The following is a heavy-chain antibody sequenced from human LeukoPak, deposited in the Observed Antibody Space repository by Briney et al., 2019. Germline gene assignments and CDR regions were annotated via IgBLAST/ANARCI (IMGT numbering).Heavy chain of an antibody. Sequence: LAGGSLRLSCAASGFTFDDYAMHWVRRAPGKGLEWVSLISGDGGSTYYADSMKGRFTISRDNSKNSLYLQMNSLRTEDTALYYCAKDGIWFGEYRDADAFDIWGQGTMVTVSS. CDR1: GFTFDDYA. V-gene: IGHV3-43*02. D-gene: IGHD3-10*01. CDR2: ISGDGGST. J-gene: IGHJ3*02. CDR3: AKDGIWFGEYRDADAFDI.